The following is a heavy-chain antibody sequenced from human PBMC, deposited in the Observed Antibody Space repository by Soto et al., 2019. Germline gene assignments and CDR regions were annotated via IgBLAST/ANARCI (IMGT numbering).Heavy chain of an antibody. CDR2: IYFSGST. D-gene: IGHD1-26*01. J-gene: IGHJ4*02. V-gene: IGHV4-30-4*01. CDR1: GGSISSGNFY. Sequence: VQLQESGPGLVRPSETQSLTCTVSGGSISSGNFYWSWIRQPPGKGLEWIGYIYFSGSTYYSPSLKSRLTISLNTSKNQFPLKLSSVTAADTAFYYCAHDSHGGNTFFDLWGQGALVTVSS. CDR3: AHDSHGGNTFFDL.